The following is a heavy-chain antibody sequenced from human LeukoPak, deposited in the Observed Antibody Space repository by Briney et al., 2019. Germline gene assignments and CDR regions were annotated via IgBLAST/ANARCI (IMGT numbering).Heavy chain of an antibody. V-gene: IGHV3-33*01. CDR1: GFTFSSYG. CDR3: ARGSGRYFDWFNFDY. J-gene: IGHJ4*02. D-gene: IGHD3-9*01. CDR2: IWYDGSNK. Sequence: GGSLRLSCAASGFTFSSYGMHWVRQAPGKGLEWVAVIWYDGSNKYYVDSVKGRFTISRDNSKNTLYLQMNSLRAEDTAVYYCARGSGRYFDWFNFDYWGQGTLVTVSS.